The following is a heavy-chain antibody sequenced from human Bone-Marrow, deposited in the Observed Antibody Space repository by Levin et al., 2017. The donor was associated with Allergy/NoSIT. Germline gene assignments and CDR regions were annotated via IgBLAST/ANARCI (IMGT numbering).Heavy chain of an antibody. D-gene: IGHD3-10*01. J-gene: IGHJ4*02. CDR1: GFTFCTYW. V-gene: IGHV3-7*04. Sequence: PGGSLRLSCGASGFTFCTYWMSWVRQAPGKGLEWVANIKEDSSQKKYADSVKGRFTISRDNAENSLYLHMNNLRAEDTAVYHCARVDYYGDAYGFWGQGTLVTVSS. CDR3: ARVDYYGDAYGF. CDR2: IKEDSSQK.